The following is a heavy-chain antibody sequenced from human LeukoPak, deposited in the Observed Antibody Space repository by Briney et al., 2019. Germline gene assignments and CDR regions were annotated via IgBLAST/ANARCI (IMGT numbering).Heavy chain of an antibody. V-gene: IGHV3-7*01. J-gene: IGHJ4*02. CDR1: GFSVSSNY. D-gene: IGHD5-18*01. CDR3: ARGGRIQLPY. Sequence: GGSLRLSCAASGFSVSSNYMSWVRQAPGEGLEWVANIKPEGSEKFYVASVKGRFTISRDNAKNSLYLQMNSLTAEDTAVYHCARGGRIQLPYWGQGTLVTVSS. CDR2: IKPEGSEK.